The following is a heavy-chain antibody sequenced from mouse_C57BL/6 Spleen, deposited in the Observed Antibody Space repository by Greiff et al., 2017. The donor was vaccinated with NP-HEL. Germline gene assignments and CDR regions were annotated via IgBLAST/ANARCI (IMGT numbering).Heavy chain of an antibody. V-gene: IGHV1-9*01. CDR2: ILPGSGST. CDR1: GYTFTGYW. Sequence: VKLQQSGAELMKPGASVKLSCKATGYTFTGYWIEWVKQRPGHGLEWIGEILPGSGSTNYNEKFKGKATFTADTSSNTAYMQLSSLTTEDSAIYYCAREGLTTVVARWYFDVWGTGTTVTVSS. CDR3: AREGLTTVVARWYFDV. J-gene: IGHJ1*03. D-gene: IGHD1-1*01.